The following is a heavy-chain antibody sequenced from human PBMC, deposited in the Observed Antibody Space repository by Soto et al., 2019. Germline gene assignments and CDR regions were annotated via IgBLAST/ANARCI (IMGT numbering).Heavy chain of an antibody. CDR3: ARNESSNIYGMDV. CDR1: GFTFRSYS. J-gene: IGHJ6*02. CDR2: ISSSSFSI. V-gene: IGHV3-21*01. Sequence: GGSLRLSCAASGFTFRSYSMNWVRQAPGKGLEWVSSISSSSFSINYADSVKGRFSISRDNAQNSLHLQMNNLRAEDTAVYYCARNESSNIYGMDVWGQGTTVTVSS. D-gene: IGHD6-6*01.